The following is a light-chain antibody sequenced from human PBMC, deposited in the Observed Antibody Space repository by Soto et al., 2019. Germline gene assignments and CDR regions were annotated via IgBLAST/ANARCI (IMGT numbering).Light chain of an antibody. CDR1: QSVSSK. CDR2: GAS. J-gene: IGKJ4*01. V-gene: IGKV3-15*01. CDR3: QQYIRWPLN. Sequence: IELKKFPGTLSLPPGESATLYWRASQSVSSKLAWYQQKSGQAPNFLIYGASTITSGTPARFSGSGSGTEFTLTISSLQSDDFAVYYCQQYIRWPLNCGGWNKGDIK.